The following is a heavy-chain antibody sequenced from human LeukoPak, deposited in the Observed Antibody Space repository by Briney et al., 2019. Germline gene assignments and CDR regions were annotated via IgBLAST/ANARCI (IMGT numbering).Heavy chain of an antibody. CDR3: ARDSDFWSGYYHHPTGP. D-gene: IGHD3-3*01. V-gene: IGHV1-69*05. J-gene: IGHJ5*02. CDR1: GGTFSSYA. Sequence: GASVKVSCKASGGTFSSYAISWVRPAPGQGLEWMGRIIPIFGTANYAQKFQGRVTITTDESTSTAYMELSSLRSEDTAVYYCARDSDFWSGYYHHPTGPWGQGTLVTVSS. CDR2: IIPIFGTA.